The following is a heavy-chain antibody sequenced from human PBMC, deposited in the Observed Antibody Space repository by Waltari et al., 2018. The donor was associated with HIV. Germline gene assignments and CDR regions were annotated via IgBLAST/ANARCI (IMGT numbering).Heavy chain of an antibody. V-gene: IGHV1-18*04. CDR3: ARGVSIVRGVMIRGHMDV. D-gene: IGHD3-10*01. J-gene: IGHJ6*02. Sequence: VQLVQSGAEMRKPGASVKVSCRASGYTFSPYTSSRVRQARGQGLEWMGWSSGYNGNTNYAQKIQGRVNMTTDTSTSTAHMELRSLRSDDTAVYYCARGVSIVRGVMIRGHMDVWGQGTTVTVSS. CDR1: GYTFSPYT. CDR2: SSGYNGNT.